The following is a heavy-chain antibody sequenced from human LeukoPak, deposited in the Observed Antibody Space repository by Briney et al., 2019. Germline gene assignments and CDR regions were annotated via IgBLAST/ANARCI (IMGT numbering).Heavy chain of an antibody. V-gene: IGHV4-30-4*02. Sequence: SETLSLTCTVSGGSISSGDYYWSWIRQPPGKGLEWIGYIYYSGSTYYNPSLKSRVTISVDTSKNQFSLKLSSVTAADTAVYYCATVPLTGDDAFDIWGQGTMVTVSS. D-gene: IGHD7-27*01. CDR2: IYYSGST. J-gene: IGHJ3*02. CDR3: ATVPLTGDDAFDI. CDR1: GGSISSGDYY.